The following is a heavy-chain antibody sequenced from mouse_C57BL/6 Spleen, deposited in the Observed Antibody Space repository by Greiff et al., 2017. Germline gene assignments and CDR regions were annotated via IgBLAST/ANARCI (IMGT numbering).Heavy chain of an antibody. Sequence: QVQLQQSGPELVKPGASVKLSCKASGYTFTSYAINWVKQRPGQGLEWIGWIYPRDGSTKYNEKFKGKATLTVATSSSTAYMELHSLTSEDSAVYFCARRADYYGSSYSYYFDYWGQGTTLTVSS. V-gene: IGHV1-85*01. J-gene: IGHJ2*01. CDR3: ARRADYYGSSYSYYFDY. CDR1: GYTFTSYA. CDR2: IYPRDGST. D-gene: IGHD1-1*01.